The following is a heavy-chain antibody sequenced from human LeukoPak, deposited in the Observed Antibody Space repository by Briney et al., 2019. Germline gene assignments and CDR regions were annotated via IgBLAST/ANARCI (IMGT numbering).Heavy chain of an antibody. CDR3: ARVVTGGATFYFQH. CDR2: ISSSGSTI. Sequence: GGSLRLSCAAPGFTFSSYEMNWVRQAPGKGLEWVSYISSSGSTIYYADSVKGRFTISRDNAKNSLYLQMNSLRAEDTAVYYCARVVTGGATFYFQHWGQGTLVTVSS. D-gene: IGHD1-26*01. V-gene: IGHV3-48*03. CDR1: GFTFSSYE. J-gene: IGHJ1*01.